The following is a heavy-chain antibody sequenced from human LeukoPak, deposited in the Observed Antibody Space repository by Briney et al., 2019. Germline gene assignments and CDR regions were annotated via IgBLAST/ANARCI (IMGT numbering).Heavy chain of an antibody. CDR3: AIPPGELLGWFDP. V-gene: IGHV1-69*01. CDR2: IIPVFGTA. D-gene: IGHD1-26*01. Sequence: GASVKVSCKASGGTFSSYAISWVRQAPGQGLEWMGGIIPVFGTANYAQKFQGRVTITADESTSTAYMELSSLRSEDTAVYYCAIPPGELLGWFDPWGQGTLVTVSS. J-gene: IGHJ5*02. CDR1: GGTFSSYA.